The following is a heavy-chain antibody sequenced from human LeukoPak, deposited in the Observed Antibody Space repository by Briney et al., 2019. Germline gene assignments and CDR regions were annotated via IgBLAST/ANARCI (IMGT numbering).Heavy chain of an antibody. V-gene: IGHV3-53*01. CDR1: GFTFSSYS. Sequence: PGGSLRLSCAASGFTFSSYSMNWVRQAPGKGLEWVSVIYSSGGTFYSESVKGRFTISRGYSKNTLYLQMNSLRVDDTAVYYCAKDSSGPAFWGQGTLVTVSS. J-gene: IGHJ4*02. CDR2: IYSSGGT. CDR3: AKDSSGPAF. D-gene: IGHD6-19*01.